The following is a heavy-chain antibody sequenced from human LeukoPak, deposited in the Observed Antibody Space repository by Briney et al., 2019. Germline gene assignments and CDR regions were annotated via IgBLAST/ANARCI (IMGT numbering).Heavy chain of an antibody. J-gene: IGHJ4*02. CDR2: INHSGST. CDR1: GGSISSSSYY. CDR3: ARSRYYDFWSGYYSDY. D-gene: IGHD3-3*01. Sequence: SETLSLTCTVSGGSISSSSYYWGWIRQPPGKGLEWIGEINHSGSTNYDPSLKSRVTISVDTSKNQFSLKLSSVTAADTAVYYCARSRYYDFWSGYYSDYWGQGTLVTVSS. V-gene: IGHV4-39*07.